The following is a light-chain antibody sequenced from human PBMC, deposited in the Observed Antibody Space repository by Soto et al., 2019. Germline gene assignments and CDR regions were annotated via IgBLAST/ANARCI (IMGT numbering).Light chain of an antibody. Sequence: DIVMTQSPDSLAVSLGERATINCKSSQNNKNYLAWYQQKAGQPPKLIIDWASTRASGVPDRFSGSGSGTDFTLTISSLQAEDGAVYYCQHYYSSWTFGQGTKVEIK. CDR3: QHYYSSWT. CDR2: WAS. J-gene: IGKJ1*01. V-gene: IGKV4-1*01. CDR1: QNNKNY.